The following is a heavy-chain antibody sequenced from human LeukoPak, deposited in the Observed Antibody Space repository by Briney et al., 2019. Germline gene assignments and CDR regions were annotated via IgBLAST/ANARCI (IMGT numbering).Heavy chain of an antibody. CDR3: APTYSYTGGGYDY. CDR1: GASFSGYY. D-gene: IGHD3-16*02. CDR2: INYRGHT. J-gene: IGHJ4*02. Sequence: SETLSLTCAVYGASFSGYYWSWIRQPPGKWLEWIGSINYRGHTYYNPSLESRVAVSVDTSKNQFSLKMRSVTAADTALYYCAPTYSYTGGGYDYWGQGSLVTASS. V-gene: IGHV4-34*01.